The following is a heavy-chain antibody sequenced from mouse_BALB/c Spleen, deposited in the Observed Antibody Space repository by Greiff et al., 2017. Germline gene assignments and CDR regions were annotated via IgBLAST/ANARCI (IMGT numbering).Heavy chain of an antibody. V-gene: IGHV1-9*01. CDR3: ARRYDGYYVGYAMDY. J-gene: IGHJ4*01. D-gene: IGHD2-3*01. Sequence: VKLMESGAELMKPGASVKISCKATGYTFSSYWIEWVKQRPGHGLEWIGEILPGSGSTNYNEKFKGKATFTADTSSNTAYMQLSSLTSEDSAVYYCARRYDGYYVGYAMDYWGQGTSVTVSS. CDR2: ILPGSGST. CDR1: GYTFSSYW.